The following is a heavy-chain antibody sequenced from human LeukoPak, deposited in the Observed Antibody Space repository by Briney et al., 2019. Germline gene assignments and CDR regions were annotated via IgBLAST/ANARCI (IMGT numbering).Heavy chain of an antibody. V-gene: IGHV4-34*01. J-gene: IGHJ4*02. CDR1: GGSFSGYY. D-gene: IGHD2-2*02. Sequence: SETLSLTCAVYGGSFSGYYRSWIRQPPGKGLEWIGEINHSGSTNYNPSLKSRVTISVDTSKNQFSLKLSSVTAADTAVYYCASTSRLPVAIRRYLDYWGQGTLVTVSS. CDR2: INHSGST. CDR3: ASTSRLPVAIRRYLDY.